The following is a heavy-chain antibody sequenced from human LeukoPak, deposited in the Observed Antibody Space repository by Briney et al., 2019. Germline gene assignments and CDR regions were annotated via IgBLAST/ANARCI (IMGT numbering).Heavy chain of an antibody. D-gene: IGHD3-10*01. J-gene: IGHJ4*02. CDR1: GFAFNFYA. Sequence: GGSLRLSCAASGFAFNFYAMTWVRQAPGKGLQWVSTINANGVNTYYADSVRGRFTISRDNAKNTQHLEMNSLRAEDTAVYYCARDRIGTMVRGVIIRPGGYFDYWGQGTLVTVSS. CDR2: INANGVNT. CDR3: ARDRIGTMVRGVIIRPGGYFDY. V-gene: IGHV3-23*01.